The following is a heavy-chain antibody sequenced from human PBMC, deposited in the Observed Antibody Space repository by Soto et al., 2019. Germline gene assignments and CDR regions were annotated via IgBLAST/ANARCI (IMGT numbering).Heavy chain of an antibody. CDR2: VHPSVGNT. CDR1: GYGCTAYL. CDR3: ARAPYSSSSFAFDY. V-gene: IGHV1-46*01. Sequence: ASVKLSCKASGYGCTAYLMHWVRQAPGQGLEWMGIVHPSVGNTNYSRKFQGRFTMTWETSTTTVYMELISLRSDDTPVYYVARAPYSSSSFAFDYWGQGTPLTDSS. D-gene: IGHD6-6*01. J-gene: IGHJ4*02.